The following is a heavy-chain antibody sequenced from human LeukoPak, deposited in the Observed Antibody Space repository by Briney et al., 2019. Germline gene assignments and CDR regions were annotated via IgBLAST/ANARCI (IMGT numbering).Heavy chain of an antibody. CDR2: ISTTGGTT. D-gene: IGHD3-16*01. J-gene: IGHJ4*02. Sequence: GGSLRLSCGASGFTFNKSAMSWVRQTPGKGLKWVSVISTTGGTTYYADSVKGRFTISRDNSKTTLYLQMNSLRAEATAIYYCAKGGFRAFDYWGQGTLVTVSS. CDR1: GFTFNKSA. CDR3: AKGGFRAFDY. V-gene: IGHV3-23*01.